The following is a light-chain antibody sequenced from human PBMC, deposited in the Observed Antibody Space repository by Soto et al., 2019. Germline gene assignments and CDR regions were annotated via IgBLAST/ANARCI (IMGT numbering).Light chain of an antibody. CDR3: QQSYTTPTWT. Sequence: DIQMTQSPSSLSASVGDRVAITCRASQSISTYVNWYQQKPGRTPKLLIPAASSLQSGVPSRFSGSGSGTDFALTISSLQPEDFATYFCQQSYTTPTWTFGQGTKVEI. J-gene: IGKJ1*01. CDR2: AAS. CDR1: QSISTY. V-gene: IGKV1-39*01.